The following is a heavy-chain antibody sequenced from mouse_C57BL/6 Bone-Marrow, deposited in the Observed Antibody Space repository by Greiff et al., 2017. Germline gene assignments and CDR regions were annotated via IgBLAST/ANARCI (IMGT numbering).Heavy chain of an antibody. J-gene: IGHJ3*01. CDR3: ATYYSNDLAWFAY. Sequence: QVQLKQPGAELVKPEASVKLSCKASGYTFTSYWMHWVKQRPGQGLEWIGMIHPNSGSTNYNEKFKSKATLTVDKSSSTAYMQLSSLTSEDSAVYYWATYYSNDLAWFAYWGQGTRVTVSA. CDR2: IHPNSGST. CDR1: GYTFTSYW. D-gene: IGHD2-5*01. V-gene: IGHV1-64*01.